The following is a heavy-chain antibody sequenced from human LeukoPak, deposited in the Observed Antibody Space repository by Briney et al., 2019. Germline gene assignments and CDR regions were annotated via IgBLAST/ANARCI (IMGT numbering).Heavy chain of an antibody. V-gene: IGHV4-61*02. D-gene: IGHD3-22*01. CDR3: VMVGYYDSSGYYNYMDV. CDR1: GGSLSSGSYY. CDR2: TYTSGST. Sequence: SETLSLTCTVCGGSLSSGSYYWSWIRQPAGKGLEWIGRTYTSGSTNYNPSLKSRVTISVDTSKNQFSLKLSSVTAADTAVYYCVMVGYYDSSGYYNYMDVWGKGTTVTVSS. J-gene: IGHJ6*03.